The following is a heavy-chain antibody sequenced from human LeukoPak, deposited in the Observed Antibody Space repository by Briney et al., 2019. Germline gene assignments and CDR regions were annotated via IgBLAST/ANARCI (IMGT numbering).Heavy chain of an antibody. J-gene: IGHJ3*02. CDR1: GYTFTSYD. CDR2: ISAYNGNT. D-gene: IGHD3-22*01. V-gene: IGHV1-18*01. Sequence: ASVKVSCKASGYTFTSYDINWVRQAPGQGLEWMGWISAYNGNTNYAQKLQGRVTMTTDTSTSTAYMELRSLRSDDTAVYYCARDSGSPGYYDSSGPVAFDIWGQGTMVTVSS. CDR3: ARDSGSPGYYDSSGPVAFDI.